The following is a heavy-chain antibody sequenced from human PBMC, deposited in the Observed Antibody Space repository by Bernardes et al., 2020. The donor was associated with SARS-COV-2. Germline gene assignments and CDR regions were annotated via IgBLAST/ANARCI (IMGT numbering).Heavy chain of an antibody. CDR1: GVTFSRYA. CDR3: AKVLYPKHSDYDPRIVGVDV. CDR2: ISGSGSGT. Sequence: GSLRLSCAVSGVTFSRYAMIWVRQAPGKGLGWVSSISGSGSGTYYADSVKGRFTISRDNSKSTLYLQMNSLRAEDTAIYYCAKVLYPKHSDYDPRIVGVDVWGQGTTVTVSS. D-gene: IGHD5-12*01. J-gene: IGHJ6*02. V-gene: IGHV3-23*01.